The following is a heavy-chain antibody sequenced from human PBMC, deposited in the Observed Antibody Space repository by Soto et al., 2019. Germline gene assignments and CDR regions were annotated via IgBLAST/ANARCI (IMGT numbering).Heavy chain of an antibody. CDR3: AKTRYSSSFEDWFDP. D-gene: IGHD6-6*01. J-gene: IGHJ5*02. V-gene: IGHV3-23*01. CDR1: GFTFSSCA. Sequence: GGSLRLSCAASGFTFSSCAMSWVRQAPGKGLEWVSAISGSGGSTYYADSVKGRFTISRDNSKNTLYLQMNSLRAEDTAVYYCAKTRYSSSFEDWFDPWGQGTLVTVSS. CDR2: ISGSGGST.